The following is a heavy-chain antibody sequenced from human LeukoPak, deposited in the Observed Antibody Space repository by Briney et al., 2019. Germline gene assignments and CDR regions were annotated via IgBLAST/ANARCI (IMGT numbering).Heavy chain of an antibody. J-gene: IGHJ5*02. CDR1: GFTVSSNY. CDR2: IYSGGST. Sequence: GGSLRLSCAASGFTVSSNYMSWVRQAPGKGLEWVSVIYSGGSTYYADSVKGRFTISRDNSKNTLYLQMNSLRAEDTAVYYCAQIAAAGYNWFDPWGQGTLVTVSS. D-gene: IGHD6-13*01. V-gene: IGHV3-53*01. CDR3: AQIAAAGYNWFDP.